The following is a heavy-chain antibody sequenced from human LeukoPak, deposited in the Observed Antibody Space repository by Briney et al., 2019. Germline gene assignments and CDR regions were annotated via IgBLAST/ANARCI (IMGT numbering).Heavy chain of an antibody. Sequence: GGSLRLSCAASGFTFSSYAMSWVRQAPGKGLEWASAISGSGGSTYYADSVKGRFTISRDNSKNTLYLQMNSLRAEDTAVYYCAKPPRYSSSWYYFDYWGQGTLVTVSS. J-gene: IGHJ4*02. V-gene: IGHV3-23*01. D-gene: IGHD6-13*01. CDR1: GFTFSSYA. CDR3: AKPPRYSSSWYYFDY. CDR2: ISGSGGST.